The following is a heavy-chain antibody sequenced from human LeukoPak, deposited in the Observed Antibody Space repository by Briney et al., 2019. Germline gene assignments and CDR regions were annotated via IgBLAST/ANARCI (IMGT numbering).Heavy chain of an antibody. Sequence: SETLSLTCIVSGYSISSGYYWGWIRQPPGKGLEWIGNLYHSGSTYYNPSLRSRATISGDASKNQFSLSLSSVTAADTAVYYCARECSSTTCYTRSFDPWGQGTLVTVSS. V-gene: IGHV4-38-2*02. CDR2: LYHSGST. CDR1: GYSISSGYY. D-gene: IGHD2-2*01. J-gene: IGHJ5*02. CDR3: ARECSSTTCYTRSFDP.